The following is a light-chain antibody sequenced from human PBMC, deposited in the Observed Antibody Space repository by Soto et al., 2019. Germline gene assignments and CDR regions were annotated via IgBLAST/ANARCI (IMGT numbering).Light chain of an antibody. Sequence: QSALTQPASVSGSPGQWITTSCTGTSSDVGGYNYVSWYQQHPGKAPKLMIYDVSNRPSGVSNRFSGSKSGNTASLTISGLQAEDEADYYCSSYTSSSTLVVFGGGTKLTVL. CDR2: DVS. V-gene: IGLV2-14*01. CDR3: SSYTSSSTLVV. J-gene: IGLJ3*02. CDR1: SSDVGGYNY.